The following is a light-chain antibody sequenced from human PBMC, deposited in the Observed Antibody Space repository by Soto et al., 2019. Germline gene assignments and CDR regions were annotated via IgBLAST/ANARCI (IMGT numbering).Light chain of an antibody. V-gene: IGLV2-14*03. CDR1: SSDVGAYNY. Sequence: QSALTQPASVSGSPGQSITISCTGTSSDVGAYNYVSWYQQYPGKAPKLMIYDVSNRPSGVSDRFSGSKSGNMASLTISGIQAEDEADYYCSSYTPSRTVVFGGGTKLTVL. CDR2: DVS. CDR3: SSYTPSRTVV. J-gene: IGLJ2*01.